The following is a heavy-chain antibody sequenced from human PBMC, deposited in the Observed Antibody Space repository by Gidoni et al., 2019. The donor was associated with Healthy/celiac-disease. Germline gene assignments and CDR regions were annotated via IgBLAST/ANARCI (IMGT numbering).Heavy chain of an antibody. CDR1: GYSFTSYW. Sequence: EVRRVQSGAEVTKPGDALKVSCKGSGYSFTSYWIGWVRQMPGKGLEWMGIIYPGDSDTSYSPSFQGQVTISADKSISTAYLQWSSLKASDTAMYYCARHWEETFDYWGQGTLVTVSS. CDR3: ARHWEETFDY. CDR2: IYPGDSDT. J-gene: IGHJ4*02. D-gene: IGHD1-26*01. V-gene: IGHV5-51*01.